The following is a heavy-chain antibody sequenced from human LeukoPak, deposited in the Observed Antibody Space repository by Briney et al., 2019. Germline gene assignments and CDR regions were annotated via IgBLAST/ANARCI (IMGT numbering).Heavy chain of an antibody. Sequence: PGGSLRLSCAAPGFTFSSYAMSWVRQAPGKGLEWVSAISGSGGSTYYADSVKGRFTISRDNSKNTLYLQMNSLRAEDTAVYYCAKDPYYCDSSGYEDYWGQGTLVTVSS. D-gene: IGHD3-22*01. CDR3: AKDPYYCDSSGYEDY. CDR1: GFTFSSYA. J-gene: IGHJ4*02. V-gene: IGHV3-23*01. CDR2: ISGSGGST.